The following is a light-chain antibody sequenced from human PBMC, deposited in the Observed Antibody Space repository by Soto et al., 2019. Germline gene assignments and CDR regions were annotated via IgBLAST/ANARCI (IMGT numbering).Light chain of an antibody. Sequence: QSALTQPPSASGSPGQSVTISCTGTSSDIGSYNYVSWYQQHPGKAPKLMIFEVNRRPSGVPDRFSGSRSGNTASLTVSGLQAEDEADYYCSSYAASNNVLFGGGTKLTVL. J-gene: IGLJ2*01. CDR1: SSDIGSYNY. V-gene: IGLV2-8*01. CDR3: SSYAASNNVL. CDR2: EVN.